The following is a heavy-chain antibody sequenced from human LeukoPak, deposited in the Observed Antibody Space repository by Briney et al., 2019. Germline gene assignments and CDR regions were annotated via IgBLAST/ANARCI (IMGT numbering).Heavy chain of an antibody. CDR2: LRKDASYS. CDR3: ASGGPTRGTLDS. CDR1: GFPFSSYG. V-gene: IGHV3-30*02. D-gene: IGHD1-26*01. J-gene: IGHJ4*02. Sequence: GGSLRLSCAASGFPFSSYGMYWVRQTPDKGLQWVAYLRKDASYSNYAESVRGRFTISRDNSKNTLDLQMSSLRVEDTAVYYCASGGPTRGTLDSWGQGTLVTVSS.